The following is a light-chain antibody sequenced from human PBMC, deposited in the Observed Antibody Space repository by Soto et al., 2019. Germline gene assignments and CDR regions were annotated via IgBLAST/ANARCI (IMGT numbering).Light chain of an antibody. CDR1: QSLSSQ. V-gene: IGKV3-11*01. CDR3: QQRSNWPLT. Sequence: EIVMTQSPATLSVSPGERATLSCRASQSLSSQLAWYQQKPGQAPRLLIHDASNRATGIPARFSGSGSATDFTLTISSLEPEDFAVYYCQQRSNWPLTFGGGTKVDIK. CDR2: DAS. J-gene: IGKJ4*01.